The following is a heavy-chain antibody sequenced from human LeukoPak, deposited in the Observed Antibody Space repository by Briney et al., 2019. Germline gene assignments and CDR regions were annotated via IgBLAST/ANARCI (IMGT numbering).Heavy chain of an antibody. CDR3: AKDGVFPFDY. J-gene: IGHJ4*02. V-gene: IGHV3-9*01. CDR2: ISWNSGSI. D-gene: IGHD2-21*01. CDR1: GFTFDDYA. Sequence: GGSLRLSCAASGFTFDDYAMHWVRQAPGKGLEWVSGISWNSGSIGYADSVKGRFTISRDNSKNTLYLQMNSLRAEDTAVYYCAKDGVFPFDYWGQGTLVTVSS.